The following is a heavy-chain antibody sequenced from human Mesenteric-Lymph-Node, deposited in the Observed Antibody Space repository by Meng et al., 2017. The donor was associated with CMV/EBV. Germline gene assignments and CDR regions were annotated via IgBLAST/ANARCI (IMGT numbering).Heavy chain of an antibody. Sequence: GSFSHYFWTWIRRPPGKGLEWIGDINHTGGTNYSPSLKSRLTLSVDTSKNQFSLRLSSVTAADTALYFCARGYALGNPENYYFDYWGQGSLVTVSS. V-gene: IGHV4-34*13. CDR1: GSFSHYF. J-gene: IGHJ4*02. CDR2: INHTGGT. CDR3: ARGYALGNPENYYFDY. D-gene: IGHD7-27*01.